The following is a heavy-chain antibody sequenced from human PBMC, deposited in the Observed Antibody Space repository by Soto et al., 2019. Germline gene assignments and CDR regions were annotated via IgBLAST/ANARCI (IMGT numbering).Heavy chain of an antibody. V-gene: IGHV4-4*07. CDR2: IYSSGST. Sequence: QVHLQESGPGLVKPSETLSLTCTVSGCAISTYYWTWIRQPAGKGLEWIGRIYSSGSTKYNPSLQSRVTMSLDTSNNQFSLRLTSVTAADTAVYYCARRQRFSDWCDPWGQGTLVTVSS. J-gene: IGHJ5*02. CDR1: GCAISTYY. CDR3: ARRQRFSDWCDP. D-gene: IGHD3-3*01.